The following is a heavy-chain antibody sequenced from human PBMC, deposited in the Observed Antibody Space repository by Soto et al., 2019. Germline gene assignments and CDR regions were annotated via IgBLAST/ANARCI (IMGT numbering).Heavy chain of an antibody. CDR1: GFTFSNYG. CDR3: EGGDDPFQA. Sequence: QVQLVESGGGVVQPGTSLRLSCVATGFTFSNYGIHWVRQAPGRGLEWVAVIWHDGSQKYLADSVRGRFTISRDNSKNTVYLQVNSLGAEDTALYYGEGGDDPFQAWGQGTLVTVSS. J-gene: IGHJ4*03. CDR2: IWHDGSQK. D-gene: IGHD3-16*01. V-gene: IGHV3-33*01.